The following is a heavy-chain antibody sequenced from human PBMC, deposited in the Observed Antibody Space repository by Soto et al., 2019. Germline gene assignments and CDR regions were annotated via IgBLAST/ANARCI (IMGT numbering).Heavy chain of an antibody. J-gene: IGHJ6*02. Sequence: GRSIRLSCAASGFNVSSNYMSWVRQDPGKGLEWVSVIYSGGSTYYAASVQGRFTIYRDNSKNTLYLQMNSLRAEDTSVYYCARDRGYGSGGSVHYYYGRDVWGHGATVTVSS. CDR2: IYSGGST. CDR1: GFNVSSNY. V-gene: IGHV3-53*01. D-gene: IGHD2-15*01. CDR3: ARDRGYGSGGSVHYYYGRDV.